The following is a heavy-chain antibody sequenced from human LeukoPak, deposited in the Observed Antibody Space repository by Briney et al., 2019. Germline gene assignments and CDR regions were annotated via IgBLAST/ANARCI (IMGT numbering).Heavy chain of an antibody. CDR3: ARRRLERVFGP. D-gene: IGHD1-1*01. J-gene: IGHJ5*02. V-gene: IGHV4-39*01. CDR1: GGSISSSSYY. Sequence: SETLSLTCTVSGGSISSSSYYWGWIRQPPGKGLEWIGSIYYSGSTYYNPSLKSRVTISVDTSKNQFSLKLSSVTAADTAVYYCARRRLERVFGPWGQGTLVTVSS. CDR2: IYYSGST.